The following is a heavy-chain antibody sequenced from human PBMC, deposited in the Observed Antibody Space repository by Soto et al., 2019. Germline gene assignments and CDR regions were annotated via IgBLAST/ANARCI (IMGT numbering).Heavy chain of an antibody. CDR1: GFTFTNYW. Sequence: EVQLVQSGGGSVQPGGSLRLSCAASGFTFTNYWMHWVRQVPGKGLVWVSRIDGVGAGTSYSDSVRGRFTISRDNAENMLYLQMNSLRAEDTAVYYGTTVFEYWGQGNPGHRLL. V-gene: IGHV3-74*01. J-gene: IGHJ4*02. CDR3: TTVFEY. CDR2: IDGVGAGT.